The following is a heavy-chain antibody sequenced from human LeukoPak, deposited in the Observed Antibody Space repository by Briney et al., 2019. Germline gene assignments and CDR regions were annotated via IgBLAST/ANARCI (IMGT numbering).Heavy chain of an antibody. CDR3: ARGPSTVKNYYYYYMDV. Sequence: GGSLRLSCAASGFTFSSYAMHWVRQAPGKGLEYVSAISSNGGSTYYANSVKGRFTISRDNSKSTLYLQMGSLRAEDMAVYYCARGPSTVKNYYYYYMDVWGKGTTVTVSS. CDR2: ISSNGGST. D-gene: IGHD4-17*01. J-gene: IGHJ6*03. CDR1: GFTFSSYA. V-gene: IGHV3-64*01.